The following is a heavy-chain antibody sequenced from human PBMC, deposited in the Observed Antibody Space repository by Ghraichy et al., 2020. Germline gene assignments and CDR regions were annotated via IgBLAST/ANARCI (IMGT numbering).Heavy chain of an antibody. V-gene: IGHV1-69*13. CDR2: IIPIFGTA. D-gene: IGHD3-9*01. J-gene: IGHJ4*02. CDR1: GGTFSSYA. CDR3: AKTKSGILTGYDAYFDY. Sequence: SVKVSCKASGGTFSSYAISWVRQAPGQGLEWMGGIIPIFGTANYAQKFQGRVTITADESTSTAYMELSSLRSEDTAVYYCAKTKSGILTGYDAYFDYWGQGTLVTVSS.